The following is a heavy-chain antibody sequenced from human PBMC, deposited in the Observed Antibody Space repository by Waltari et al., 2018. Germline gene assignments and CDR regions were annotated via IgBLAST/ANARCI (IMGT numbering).Heavy chain of an antibody. J-gene: IGHJ4*02. V-gene: IGHV4-34*01. CDR2: INHSGST. Sequence: QVQLQQWGAGLLKPSETLSLTCAVYGGSFSGYYWSWIRQPPGTGLEWIGEINHSGSTNDNPSLKSRVTISVDTSKNQFSLKLSSVTAADTAVYYCARGGLEWLLYRLRPPFYFDYWGQGTLVTVSS. CDR1: GGSFSGYY. CDR3: ARGGLEWLLYRLRPPFYFDY. D-gene: IGHD3-3*01.